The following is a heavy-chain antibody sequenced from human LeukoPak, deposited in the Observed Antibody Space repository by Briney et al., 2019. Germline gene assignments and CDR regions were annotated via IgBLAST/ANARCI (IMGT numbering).Heavy chain of an antibody. J-gene: IGHJ3*02. D-gene: IGHD2-15*01. CDR3: VRHCCSSPSKRTFDI. Sequence: SETLSLTCTVSGDSIRSSDHYWGCIRQSPGKGLEWIGTISDGGSTYYNPSLKSRIIISVDTSKNQFSLQLSSVTAADTAVYYCVRHCCSSPSKRTFDIWGQGTLVAVSS. V-gene: IGHV4-39*01. CDR2: ISDGGST. CDR1: GDSIRSSDHY.